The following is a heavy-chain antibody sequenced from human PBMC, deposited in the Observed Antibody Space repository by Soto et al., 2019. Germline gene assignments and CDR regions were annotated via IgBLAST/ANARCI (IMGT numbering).Heavy chain of an antibody. D-gene: IGHD6-13*01. CDR3: ARAIPIAAAGTGYFDY. Sequence: QVQLVESGGGVVQPGRSLRLSCAASGFTFSSYAMHWVRQAPGKGLEWVAVISYDGSNKYYADSVKGRFTISRDNSKNTLYLQMNSLRAEDTAVYYCARAIPIAAAGTGYFDYWGQGTLVTVSS. V-gene: IGHV3-30-3*01. CDR2: ISYDGSNK. J-gene: IGHJ4*02. CDR1: GFTFSSYA.